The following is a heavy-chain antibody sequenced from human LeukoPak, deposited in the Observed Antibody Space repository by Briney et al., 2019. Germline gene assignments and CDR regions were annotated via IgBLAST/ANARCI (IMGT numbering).Heavy chain of an antibody. CDR2: INPRGGGT. Sequence: GASVKVSCKASGYTFTSYHMHWVRQAPGQGLEWMGIINPRGGGTNYAQKFQGRVTMTRDTSTSTVHMELSSLRSEDTAIYYCARGYDLSGAYYYYYGMDVWGQGTTVTVSS. V-gene: IGHV1-46*01. J-gene: IGHJ6*02. D-gene: IGHD3-16*01. CDR1: GYTFTSYH. CDR3: ARGYDLSGAYYYYYGMDV.